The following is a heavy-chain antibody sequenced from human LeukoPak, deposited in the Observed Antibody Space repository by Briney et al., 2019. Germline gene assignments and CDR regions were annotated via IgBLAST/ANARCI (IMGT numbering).Heavy chain of an antibody. Sequence: PGGSLRLSCAASGFTFSSYAMSWVRQAPGKGLEWVSAISGSGGSTYYADSVKGRFTISRDNSKNTLYLQMNSLRAEDTAVYYCAKVESRYCGGDCYSYFDYWGQGTLVTVSS. V-gene: IGHV3-23*01. D-gene: IGHD2-21*02. CDR1: GFTFSSYA. J-gene: IGHJ4*02. CDR3: AKVESRYCGGDCYSYFDY. CDR2: ISGSGGST.